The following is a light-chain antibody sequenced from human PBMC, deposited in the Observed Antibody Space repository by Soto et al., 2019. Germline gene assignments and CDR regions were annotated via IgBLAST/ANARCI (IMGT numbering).Light chain of an antibody. Sequence: QSVLTQPPSVSGAPGQWVTISCTGSSSHIGAGYNVHWYQQLPGTAPKLLIYSNSVRPSGVPDRFSGSRSATSASLAITGLQAEDEADYYCQSYDRSLSASIFGGGTKLTVL. CDR2: SNS. CDR3: QSYDRSLSASI. CDR1: SSHIGAGYN. J-gene: IGLJ2*01. V-gene: IGLV1-40*01.